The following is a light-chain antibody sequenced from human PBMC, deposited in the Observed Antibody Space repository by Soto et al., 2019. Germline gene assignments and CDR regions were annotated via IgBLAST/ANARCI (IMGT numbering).Light chain of an antibody. Sequence: EIVMTQSPATLSVSPGESATLSCRASQSVGSNLAWYQHKPGRAPRLLIYGASSRATGIPARFSGSGSGTEFTLTISSLQSEDFAVYYCQQYNNWPRTFGQGTRLEIK. V-gene: IGKV3-15*01. CDR1: QSVGSN. CDR2: GAS. CDR3: QQYNNWPRT. J-gene: IGKJ5*01.